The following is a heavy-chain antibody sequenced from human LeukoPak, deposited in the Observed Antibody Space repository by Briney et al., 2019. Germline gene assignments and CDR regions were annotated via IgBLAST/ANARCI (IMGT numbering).Heavy chain of an antibody. D-gene: IGHD3-10*01. V-gene: IGHV3-30*02. CDR3: AKDLKLLWFGELSYDAFDI. CDR1: GFTFSSYG. CDR2: IRYDGSNK. J-gene: IGHJ3*02. Sequence: GGSLRLSCAASGFTFSSYGMHWVRQAPGKGLEWVAFIRYDGSNKHYADSVKGRFTISRDNSKNTLYLQMNSLRAEDTAVYYCAKDLKLLWFGELSYDAFDIWGQGTMVTVSS.